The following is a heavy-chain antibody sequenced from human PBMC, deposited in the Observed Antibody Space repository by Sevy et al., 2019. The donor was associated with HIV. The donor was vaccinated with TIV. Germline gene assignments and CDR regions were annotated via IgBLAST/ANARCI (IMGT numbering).Heavy chain of an antibody. D-gene: IGHD3-22*01. CDR3: ARHRAYYYDSSGYTDNDAFDI. CDR2: IYPGDSDT. Sequence: GESLKISCKGSGYSFTSYWIGWVRQMPGKGLEWMGIIYPGDSDTRYSPSFQGQVTISADKSISTAYLQWSSLKASDTAMYYCARHRAYYYDSSGYTDNDAFDIWGQWTMVTVSS. V-gene: IGHV5-51*01. CDR1: GYSFTSYW. J-gene: IGHJ3*02.